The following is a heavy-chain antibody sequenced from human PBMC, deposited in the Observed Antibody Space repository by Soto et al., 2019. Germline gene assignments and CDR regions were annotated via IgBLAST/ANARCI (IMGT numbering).Heavy chain of an antibody. J-gene: IGHJ4*02. D-gene: IGHD3-9*01. V-gene: IGHV4-30-4*01. Sequence: SETLSLTCTVSGGSISSGDDYWSWIRQPPGKGLDWIGYIHYSGSTYYSPSLKSRVTISVDTSKNQFSLKLSSVTAADTAVYYCARQNTYYDILTGSTPPFFDYWGQGTLVTVSS. CDR1: GGSISSGDDY. CDR3: ARQNTYYDILTGSTPPFFDY. CDR2: IHYSGST.